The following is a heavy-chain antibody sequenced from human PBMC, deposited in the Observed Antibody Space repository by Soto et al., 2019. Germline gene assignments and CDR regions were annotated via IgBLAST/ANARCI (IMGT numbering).Heavy chain of an antibody. CDR2: IIPIFGTA. V-gene: IGHV1-69*13. CDR1: GGTFSSYA. CDR3: ARKLNYLILADYGPDYCYRDKDV. J-gene: IGHJ6*02. D-gene: IGHD3-9*01. Sequence: SVKVSCKASGGTFSSYAISWVRQAPGQGLEWMGWIIPIFGTANYAQKFQGRVTITADESTSTAYMELSSLRSEDTAVYYCARKLNYLILADYGPDYCYRDKDVWGQGTTVTVSS.